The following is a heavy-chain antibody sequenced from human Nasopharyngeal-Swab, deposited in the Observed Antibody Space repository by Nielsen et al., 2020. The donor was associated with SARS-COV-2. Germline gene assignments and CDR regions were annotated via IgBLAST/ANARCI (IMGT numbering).Heavy chain of an antibody. J-gene: IGHJ3*02. V-gene: IGHV4-31*03. CDR1: GGSISSCGYY. CDR2: IYYSGST. D-gene: IGHD3-22*01. CDR3: ARTYYDSSGIKDAFDI. Sequence: SETLSLTCTVSGGSISSCGYYWSWIRQHPGKGLEWIGYIYYSGSTYYNTSLQSRVTISVDTSKNQFSLKLSSVTAADTAVYYCARTYYDSSGIKDAFDIWGQGTIVTVSS.